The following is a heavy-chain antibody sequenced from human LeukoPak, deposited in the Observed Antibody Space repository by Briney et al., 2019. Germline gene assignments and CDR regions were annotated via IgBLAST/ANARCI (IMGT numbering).Heavy chain of an antibody. D-gene: IGHD2-15*01. Sequence: GGSLRLSCAVSGFTFRDYWMHWVRQAPGKGPVWVSRLISDGSSASYADSVKGRFTISRDNTKNTLYLEMNSLRAEDTAVYYCVRDSRYCPDVWGQGTTVTVSS. J-gene: IGHJ6*02. CDR1: GFTFRDYW. CDR2: LISDGSSA. CDR3: VRDSRYCPDV. V-gene: IGHV3-74*01.